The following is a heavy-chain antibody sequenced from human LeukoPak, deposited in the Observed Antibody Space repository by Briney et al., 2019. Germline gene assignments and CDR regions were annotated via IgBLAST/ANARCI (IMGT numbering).Heavy chain of an antibody. Sequence: ASVKVSCKTSGYTLTDYYMHWVRQAPGQGLEWMGWINPDSGATKFAHQFQGSVTMTRDASINTAYMELSRVRSDDTAVYYCARVVVVRSGRYYYYYMDVWGQGTPVTISS. CDR3: ARVVVVRSGRYYYYYMDV. V-gene: IGHV1-2*02. CDR1: GYTLTDYY. D-gene: IGHD2-15*01. CDR2: INPDSGAT. J-gene: IGHJ6*03.